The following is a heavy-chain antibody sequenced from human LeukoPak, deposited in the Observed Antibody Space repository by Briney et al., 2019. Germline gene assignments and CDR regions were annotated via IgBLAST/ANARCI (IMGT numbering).Heavy chain of an antibody. CDR2: ISGSGGST. Sequence: GGSLRLSCAASGFTFSSYAMSWVRQAPGKGLEWVSAISGSGGSTYYADSVKGRFTISRDNAKNSLYLQMNSLRAEDTAVYYCAFGAPVGILTGYYFDYWGQGTLVTVSS. CDR1: GFTFSSYA. D-gene: IGHD3-9*01. J-gene: IGHJ4*02. V-gene: IGHV3-23*01. CDR3: AFGAPVGILTGYYFDY.